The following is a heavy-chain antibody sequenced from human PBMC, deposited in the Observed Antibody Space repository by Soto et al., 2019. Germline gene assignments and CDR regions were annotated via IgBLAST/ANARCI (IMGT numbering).Heavy chain of an antibody. V-gene: IGHV4-4*07. D-gene: IGHD6-13*01. CDR3: ARDTWNHSSRRWAPWFDP. CDR1: GGSISSYY. CDR2: IYTSGST. J-gene: IGHJ5*02. Sequence: ETLSLTCTVSGGSISSYYWSWIRQPAGKGLEWIGRIYTSGSTNYNPSLKSRVTMSVDTSKNQFSLKLSSVTAADTAVYYCARDTWNHSSRRWAPWFDPWGQGTLVTVSS.